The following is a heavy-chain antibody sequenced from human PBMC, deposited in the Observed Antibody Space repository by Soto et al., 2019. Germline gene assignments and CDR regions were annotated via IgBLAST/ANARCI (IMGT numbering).Heavy chain of an antibody. V-gene: IGHV1-3*01. J-gene: IGHJ5*02. D-gene: IGHD5-12*01. CDR3: GRDQSGSGYYVDWFDP. CDR1: GYTFNSHA. Sequence: QVQFMQSGAEVKKPGASVKVSCKASGYTFNSHAIHWVRQAPGQRPEWLGWINAGNGNTYYSEKFEGRGTFTRDTAATTVNMELTSLTSEDTAIYYCGRDQSGSGYYVDWFDPWGQGTLVTVSS. CDR2: INAGNGNT.